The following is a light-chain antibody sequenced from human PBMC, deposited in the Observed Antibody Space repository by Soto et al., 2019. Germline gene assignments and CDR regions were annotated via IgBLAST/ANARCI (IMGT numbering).Light chain of an antibody. CDR2: DAS. V-gene: IGKV1-33*01. J-gene: IGKJ2*01. CDR1: QDINNY. Sequence: GDRVTLTCQASQDINNYLNWYQQKPGKAPRLLIYDASNLETGVPSRFSGSGSGTDFTFTINSLQPEDIATYYCQQYVNLPFTFGPGAKLEIK. CDR3: QQYVNLPFT.